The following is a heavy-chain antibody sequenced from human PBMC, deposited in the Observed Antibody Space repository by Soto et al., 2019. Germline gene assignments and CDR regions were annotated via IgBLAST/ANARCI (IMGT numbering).Heavy chain of an antibody. V-gene: IGHV3-30-3*01. Sequence: PGGSLRLSCAASGFTFSSYAMHWVRQAPGKGLEWVAVISYDGSNKYYADSVKGRFTISRDNSKNTLYLQMNSLRAEDTAVYYCARDWDDFWSGYSTKYNWFDPWGQGTLVTVSS. CDR3: ARDWDDFWSGYSTKYNWFDP. J-gene: IGHJ5*02. CDR2: ISYDGSNK. CDR1: GFTFSSYA. D-gene: IGHD3-3*01.